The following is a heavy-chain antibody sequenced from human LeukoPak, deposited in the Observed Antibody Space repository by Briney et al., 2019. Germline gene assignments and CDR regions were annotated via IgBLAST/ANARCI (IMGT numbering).Heavy chain of an antibody. D-gene: IGHD6-13*01. CDR1: GGSFSSYA. CDR2: IIPIFGTA. J-gene: IGHJ5*02. CDR3: ARAELVRFDP. Sequence: KVSCKASGGSFSSYAISWARQAPGHGLEWMGGIIPIFGTANYAQKFQGRVTITADESTSTAYMELSSLRSEDTAVYYCARAELVRFDPWGQGTLVTVSS. V-gene: IGHV1-69*01.